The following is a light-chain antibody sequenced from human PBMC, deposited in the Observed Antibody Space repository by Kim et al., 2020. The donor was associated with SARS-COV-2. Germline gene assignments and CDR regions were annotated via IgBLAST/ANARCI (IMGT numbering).Light chain of an antibody. J-gene: IGLJ2*01. CDR3: QVCECGVV. V-gene: IGLV3-21*01. CDR2: YDS. CDR1: NIGSKS. Sequence: SYELTQPPSVSVAPGKTARITCGGNNIGSKSVHWYQQKPGQAPVLVIYYDSDRPSGIPERFSGSNSGNTATLTISRVEAGDEADYYCQVCECGVVFG.